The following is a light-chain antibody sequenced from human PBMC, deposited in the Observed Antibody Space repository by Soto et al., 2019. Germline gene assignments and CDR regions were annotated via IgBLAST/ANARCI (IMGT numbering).Light chain of an antibody. Sequence: SPATLSVSPGDRATLSCRASQSVGNKLAWYQHRPGQAPRLLIFRASSRASTVPARFSGSGFGTEFTLTISSVQSEDFALYYCQQYDNWPPITFGQGTRLEIK. V-gene: IGKV3-15*01. CDR1: QSVGNK. CDR2: RAS. J-gene: IGKJ5*01. CDR3: QQYDNWPPIT.